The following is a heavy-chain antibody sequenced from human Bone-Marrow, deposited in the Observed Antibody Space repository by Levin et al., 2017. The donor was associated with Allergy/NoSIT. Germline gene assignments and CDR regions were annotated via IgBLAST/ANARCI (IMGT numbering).Heavy chain of an antibody. CDR3: ARDRGGVMDV. D-gene: IGHD3-10*01. Sequence: SETLSLTCTVSGGSISSYYWSWIRQPPGKGLEWIGYIYYSGSTNYNPSLKSRVTISVDTSKNQFSLKLSSVTAADTAVYYCARDRGGVMDVWGQGTTVTVSS. CDR1: GGSISSYY. V-gene: IGHV4-59*01. CDR2: IYYSGST. J-gene: IGHJ6*02.